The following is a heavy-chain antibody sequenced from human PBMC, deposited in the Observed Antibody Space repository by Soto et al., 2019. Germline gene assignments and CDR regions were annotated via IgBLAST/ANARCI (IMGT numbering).Heavy chain of an antibody. J-gene: IGHJ4*02. D-gene: IGHD5-18*01. V-gene: IGHV1-2*02. CDR2: INPNSGDT. Sequence: GASVKVSCKSSGYAFTGYYIHWVRQAPGQGLGWMGWINPNSGDTNYAQKFQGRVTMTRDTSFSTAYMELSSLRSDDTAIYYCATRYSYVHFWGRGTLVTVSS. CDR3: ATRYSYVHF. CDR1: GYAFTGYY.